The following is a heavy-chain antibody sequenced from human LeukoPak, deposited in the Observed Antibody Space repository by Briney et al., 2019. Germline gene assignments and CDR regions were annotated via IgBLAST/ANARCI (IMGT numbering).Heavy chain of an antibody. V-gene: IGHV3-11*01. CDR3: ARTASHDTRGFGPDYYYYYMDA. J-gene: IGHJ6*03. D-gene: IGHD3-22*01. CDR1: GFNFRDYF. Sequence: GGSLRLSCAASGFNFRDYFMSWIRQAPGKGLEWVSYISGSSSIIHYADSVKGRFTISRDNAKKSLYLQMNRLRAEDTAVYYCARTASHDTRGFGPDYYYYYMDAWGTGSTVTVSS. CDR2: ISGSSSII.